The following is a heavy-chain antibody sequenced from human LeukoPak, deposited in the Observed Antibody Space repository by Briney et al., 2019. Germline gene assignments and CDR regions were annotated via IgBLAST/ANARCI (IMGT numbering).Heavy chain of an antibody. CDR1: GGTFSSYA. CDR2: IIPIFGTA. V-gene: IGHV1-69*06. J-gene: IGHJ5*02. D-gene: IGHD6-13*01. CDR3: ADSSSWYDWFDP. Sequence: SVRVSCKASGGTFSSYAISWVRQAPGQGLEWMGGIIPIFGTANYAQKFQGRVTITADKSTSTAYMELSSLRSEDTAVYYCADSSSWYDWFDPWGQGTLVTVSS.